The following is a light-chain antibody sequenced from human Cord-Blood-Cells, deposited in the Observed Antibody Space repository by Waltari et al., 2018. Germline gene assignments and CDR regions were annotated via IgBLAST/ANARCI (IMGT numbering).Light chain of an antibody. CDR1: QSISSW. J-gene: IGKJ2*01. Sequence: DIQMTQSPSTLSASVGDGVTFTCRASQSISSWLAWYQQKPGKAPKLLIYKASSLESGVPSRFSGSGSGTEFTLTISSLQPDDFATYYCQQYNSYSPYTFGQGTKLEIK. CDR3: QQYNSYSPYT. V-gene: IGKV1-5*03. CDR2: KAS.